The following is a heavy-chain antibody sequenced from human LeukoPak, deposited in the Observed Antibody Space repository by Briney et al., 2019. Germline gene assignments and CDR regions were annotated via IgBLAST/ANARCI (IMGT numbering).Heavy chain of an antibody. J-gene: IGHJ5*02. V-gene: IGHV3-7*01. D-gene: IGHD6-19*01. CDR3: EGAWS. CDR1: GFTFSTYL. Sequence: GGSLRLSCAASGFTFSTYLMNWVRQTPGKGLEWVASINQDGSKKNYVDSVKGRFTIYRDNAKDSLYPKMNSQRAEDTAVYYGEGAWSWGQGTRVTVSS. CDR2: INQDGSKK.